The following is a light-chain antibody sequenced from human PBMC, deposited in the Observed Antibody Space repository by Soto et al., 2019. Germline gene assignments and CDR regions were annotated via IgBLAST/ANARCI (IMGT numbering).Light chain of an antibody. J-gene: IGKJ4*01. CDR1: QTVRSS. V-gene: IGKV3-11*01. CDR3: QQHIGWPLT. CDR2: EAS. Sequence: EIVLTQSPATLSLSPGERVTLSCRASQTVRSSLAWYQQKPGQAPRLIIYEASNRATGIPARFSGSGSGTDLTLTISSLEPEDFAVYYCQQHIGWPLTFGGGTKVEI.